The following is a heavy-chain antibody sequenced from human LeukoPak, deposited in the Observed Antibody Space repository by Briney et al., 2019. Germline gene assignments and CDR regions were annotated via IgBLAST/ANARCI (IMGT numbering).Heavy chain of an antibody. D-gene: IGHD4/OR15-4a*01. Sequence: GGSLRLSCAASGFTFSSYVMSWVRQAPGKGLEWVSAISGSGGSTYYADSVKGRFIVSRDNSKNTLYLQMNSLRAEDTAVYYCAKDAKYVFFDYWGQGTLVTVSS. V-gene: IGHV3-23*01. CDR1: GFTFSSYV. CDR2: ISGSGGST. J-gene: IGHJ4*02. CDR3: AKDAKYVFFDY.